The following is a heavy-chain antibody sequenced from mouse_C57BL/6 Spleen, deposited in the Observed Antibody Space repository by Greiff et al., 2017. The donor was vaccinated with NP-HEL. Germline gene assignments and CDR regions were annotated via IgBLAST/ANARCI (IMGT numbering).Heavy chain of an antibody. J-gene: IGHJ1*03. CDR3: ARTPHYYGSSFNWYFDV. V-gene: IGHV1-81*01. D-gene: IGHD1-1*01. Sequence: VKLMESGAELARPGASVKLSCKASGYTFTSYGISWVKQRTGQGLEWIGEIYPRSGNTYYNEKFKGKATLTADKSSSTAYMELRSLTSEDSAVYFCARTPHYYGSSFNWYFDVWGTGTTVTVSS. CDR2: IYPRSGNT. CDR1: GYTFTSYG.